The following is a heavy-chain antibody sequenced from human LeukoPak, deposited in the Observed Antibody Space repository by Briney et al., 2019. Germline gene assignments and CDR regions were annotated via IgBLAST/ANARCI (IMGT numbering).Heavy chain of an antibody. CDR2: IGTAGDT. V-gene: IGHV3-13*01. CDR3: ARAPSTSGYSSSWTPFDY. D-gene: IGHD6-13*01. Sequence: AGSLRLTCAAPGFSFSNYDRHWVRQATGKSLEWVSAIGTAGDTYYPGSVKGRITISGEKAKKSLCLQMNCLRGGATAVYYCARAPSTSGYSSSWTPFDYWGQGTLVTVSS. J-gene: IGHJ4*02. CDR1: GFSFSNYD.